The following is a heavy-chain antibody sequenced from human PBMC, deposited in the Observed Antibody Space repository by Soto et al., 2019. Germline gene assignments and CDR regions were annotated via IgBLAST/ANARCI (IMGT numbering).Heavy chain of an antibody. J-gene: IGHJ6*02. CDR1: GFTFNRFW. D-gene: IGHD2-2*02. CDR3: ARGPGSTDLVVVPAAIRTTQGGYYYYYGMDV. Sequence: QTGGSLRLSCAAPGFTFNRFWTSWVRQAPGMGLEWLANIRQDGSEKYCVDSVKGRFTISRDNAKNSLYLQMNSLRAEDTAGYYCARGPGSTDLVVVPAAIRTTQGGYYYYYGMDVWGQGTTVTVSS. V-gene: IGHV3-7*01. CDR2: IRQDGSEK.